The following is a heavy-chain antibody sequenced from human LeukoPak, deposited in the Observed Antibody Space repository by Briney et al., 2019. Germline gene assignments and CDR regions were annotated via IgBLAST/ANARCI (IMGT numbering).Heavy chain of an antibody. CDR2: VNSDGSDT. D-gene: IGHD1-7*01. Sequence: GGSLRLSYAASRGFTVSRNWMYWVRQAPGKGLVWVSRVNSDGSDTAYADSVKGRFTISRDNVNNILHLQMNSLRAEDTAVYYCVRNNWNSVYYGMDVWGQGTTVTVSS. V-gene: IGHV3-74*01. J-gene: IGHJ6*02. CDR1: RGFTVSRNW. CDR3: VRNNWNSVYYGMDV.